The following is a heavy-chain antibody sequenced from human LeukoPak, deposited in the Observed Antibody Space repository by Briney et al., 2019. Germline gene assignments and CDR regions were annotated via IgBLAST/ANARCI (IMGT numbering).Heavy chain of an antibody. Sequence: GGSLRLSCAASGFTVSSNYMSWVRQAPGKGLEWVSVIYSGGSTYYADSVKGRFTISRDSSKNTLYLQMNSLRAGDTAVYYCAKAMGATLFDYWGQGTLVTVSS. D-gene: IGHD1-26*01. CDR1: GFTVSSNY. CDR2: IYSGGST. J-gene: IGHJ4*02. V-gene: IGHV3-53*01. CDR3: AKAMGATLFDY.